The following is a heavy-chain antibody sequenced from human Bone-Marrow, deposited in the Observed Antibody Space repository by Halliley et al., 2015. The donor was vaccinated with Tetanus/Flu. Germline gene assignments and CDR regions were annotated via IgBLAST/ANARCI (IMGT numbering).Heavy chain of an antibody. J-gene: IGHJ4*02. CDR3: ARGTTVTTRPFNY. V-gene: IGHV4-59*09. Sequence: LEWIGYIYNSGSTNHNPSLKSRVTISVDTSKNQFSLKLSSVTAADTAVYYCARGTTVTTRPFNYWGQGTLVTVSS. CDR2: IYNSGST. D-gene: IGHD4-17*01.